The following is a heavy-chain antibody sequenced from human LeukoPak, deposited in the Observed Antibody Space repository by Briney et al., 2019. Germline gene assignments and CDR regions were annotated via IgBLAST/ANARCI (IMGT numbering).Heavy chain of an antibody. CDR2: INRDGSET. J-gene: IGHJ4*02. D-gene: IGHD6-13*01. Sequence: GGSPRISWGAPGLTLWKYWDKRGRPAPGKRVEWVANINRDGSETYYVDSVKGRFTISRDNAKNSLYLQMNSLRAEDTAVHYCARGRSWSVDYWGQGTLVTVSS. CDR1: GLTLWKYW. CDR3: ARGRSWSVDY. V-gene: IGHV3-7*04.